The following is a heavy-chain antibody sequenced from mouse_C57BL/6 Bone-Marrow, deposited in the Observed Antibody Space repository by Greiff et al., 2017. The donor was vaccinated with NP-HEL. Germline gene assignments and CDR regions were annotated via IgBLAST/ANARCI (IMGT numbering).Heavy chain of an antibody. V-gene: IGHV5-6*01. Sequence: DVQLVESGGDLVKPGGSLKLSCAASGFTFSSYGMYWVRQTPDKRLEWVATISSGGSYTYYPDSVKGRFTFSRDNAKNTRYLQMSSLKSEDTAMYYCARRRVTTLDYWGQGTTLTVSS. CDR3: ARRRVTTLDY. CDR2: ISSGGSYT. CDR1: GFTFSSYG. D-gene: IGHD2-2*01. J-gene: IGHJ2*01.